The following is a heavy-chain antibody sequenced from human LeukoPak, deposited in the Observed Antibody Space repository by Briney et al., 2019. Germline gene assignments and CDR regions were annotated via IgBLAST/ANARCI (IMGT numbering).Heavy chain of an antibody. CDR2: INHSGST. D-gene: IGHD3-10*01. J-gene: IGHJ5*02. V-gene: IGHV4-34*01. CDR3: ARGASLWFWGPGNSGLLDLNWFDP. Sequence: SETLSLTCAVYGGSFSGYYWSWVRQPPGKGMEWIGEINHSGSTNYNPSLKSRVTISVDTSKNQFSLKLSSVTAADTAVYYCARGASLWFWGPGNSGLLDLNWFDPWGQGTLVTVSS. CDR1: GGSFSGYY.